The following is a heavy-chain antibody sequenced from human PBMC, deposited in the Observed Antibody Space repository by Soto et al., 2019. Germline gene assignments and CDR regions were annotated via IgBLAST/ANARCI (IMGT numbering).Heavy chain of an antibody. V-gene: IGHV3-23*01. CDR2: ISGSGGST. CDR1: GFTFSNYA. CDR3: AKVLGNSYVQQYFDY. D-gene: IGHD5-18*01. Sequence: PGGSLSLSCAASGFTFSNYAMSWVRQAPGKGLEWVSTISGSGGSTYYADSVKGRFTISRENSKNTLYLQMNSLTAEDTAVYYCAKVLGNSYVQQYFDYWGQGTLVTVSS. J-gene: IGHJ4*02.